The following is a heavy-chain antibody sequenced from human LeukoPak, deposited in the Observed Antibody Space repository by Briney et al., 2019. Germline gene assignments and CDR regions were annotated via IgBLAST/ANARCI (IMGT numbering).Heavy chain of an antibody. CDR3: ARVQGSSWADYFDY. CDR2: INPNSGGT. CDR1: GYTFTGYY. V-gene: IGHV1-2*02. D-gene: IGHD6-13*01. Sequence: VASVKVSCKASGYTFTGYYMHWVRQAPGQGLEWMGWINPNSGGTNYAQKFQGRVTMTRDTSISTAYMELSRLRSDDTAVYYCARVQGSSWADYFDYWGQGTLVTVSS. J-gene: IGHJ4*02.